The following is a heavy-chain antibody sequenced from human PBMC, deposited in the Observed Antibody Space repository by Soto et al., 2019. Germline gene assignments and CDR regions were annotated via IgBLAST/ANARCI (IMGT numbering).Heavy chain of an antibody. Sequence: GGSLRLSCAASGLTFSDYAMSWVRQAPGKGLEWVSTVTGDGVTTSYADTVKGRFTISRDNSKNTLYLQMSGLRADDTAVYYCAKRLSYYFDSWGHGTLVTVSS. D-gene: IGHD3-16*02. V-gene: IGHV3-23*01. CDR2: VTGDGVTT. CDR1: GLTFSDYA. CDR3: AKRLSYYFDS. J-gene: IGHJ4*01.